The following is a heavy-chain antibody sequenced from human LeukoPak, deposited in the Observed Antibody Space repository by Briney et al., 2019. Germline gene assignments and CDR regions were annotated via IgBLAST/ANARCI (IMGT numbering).Heavy chain of an antibody. CDR2: ISAYNGNT. CDR1: GYTFTSYG. Sequence: ASVTVSCKASGYTFTSYGISWVRQAPGQGLEWMGWISAYNGNTNYAQKLQGRVTMTTDTSTSTAYMELRSLRSDDTAVYYCARDGWTYYDFWSGYYYGMDVWGQGTTVTVSS. D-gene: IGHD3-3*01. CDR3: ARDGWTYYDFWSGYYYGMDV. V-gene: IGHV1-18*01. J-gene: IGHJ6*02.